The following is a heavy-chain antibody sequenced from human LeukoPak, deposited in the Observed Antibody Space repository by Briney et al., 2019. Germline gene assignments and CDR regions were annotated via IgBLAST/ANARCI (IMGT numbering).Heavy chain of an antibody. CDR2: TNNNGRST. D-gene: IGHD6-13*01. J-gene: IGHJ4*02. V-gene: IGHV3-64D*06. CDR1: GFTFSSYV. Sequence: GGSLRLSCSASGFTFSSYVMYWVRQAQGKGLEYVSTTNNNGRSTYHADSVKGRFTISRDNSKNTLYLQMNSLRVEDTAAYYCVKSGSDSWFAYFDSWGQGTLVTVSS. CDR3: VKSGSDSWFAYFDS.